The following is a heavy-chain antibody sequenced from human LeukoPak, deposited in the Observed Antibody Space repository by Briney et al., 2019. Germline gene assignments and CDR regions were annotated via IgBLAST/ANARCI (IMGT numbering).Heavy chain of an antibody. CDR2: ISWNSGSI. Sequence: GRSLRLSCAASGFTFDDYAMHWVRQAPGKGLEWVSGISWNSGSIGYADSVKGRFTISRDNAKNSLYLRMNSLRAEDTALYYCAKDSDSSGYHFDYWGQGTLVTVSS. J-gene: IGHJ4*02. D-gene: IGHD3-22*01. CDR3: AKDSDSSGYHFDY. V-gene: IGHV3-9*01. CDR1: GFTFDDYA.